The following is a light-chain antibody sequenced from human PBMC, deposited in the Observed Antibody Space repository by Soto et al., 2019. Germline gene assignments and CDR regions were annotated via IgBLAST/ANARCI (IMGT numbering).Light chain of an antibody. V-gene: IGKV4-1*01. J-gene: IGKJ4*01. CDR1: QSVLYSSNNKNY. CDR2: WAS. CDR3: QQYYSTPLT. Sequence: VGMPKSPDSLAVSLGERATFNCKSSQSVLYSSNNKNYLAWYQQKPGQPPKLLIYWASTRESGVPDRFSGSGSGTDFTLTISSLQAEDVAVYYCQQYYSTPLTFGGGTKVDIK.